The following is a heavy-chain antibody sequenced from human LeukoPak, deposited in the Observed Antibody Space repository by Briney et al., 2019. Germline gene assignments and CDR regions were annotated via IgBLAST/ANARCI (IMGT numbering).Heavy chain of an antibody. V-gene: IGHV4-34*01. J-gene: IGHJ6*03. CDR2: INHSGST. D-gene: IGHD3-10*01. CDR1: GGSFSGYY. CDR3: ARHLWYYYGSGSFAPFYYYMDV. Sequence: PSETLSLTCAVYGGSFSGYYWSWIRQPPGKGLEWIGEINHSGSTNYNPSLKSRVTISVDTSKNQFSLKLSSVTAADTAVYYCARHLWYYYGSGSFAPFYYYMDVWGKGTTVTISS.